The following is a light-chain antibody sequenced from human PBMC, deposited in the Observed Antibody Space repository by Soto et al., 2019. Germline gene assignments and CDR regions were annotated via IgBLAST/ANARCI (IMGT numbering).Light chain of an antibody. CDR3: QSYDSSNYVV. V-gene: IGLV6-57*01. CDR2: EDD. J-gene: IGLJ2*01. Sequence: NFMLTQPHSVSESPGKTVTISCTRSGGSFASNYVQWYQQHPGSSPTTVIYEDDQRPSGVPDRFSGSIDSSSNSASLTISGLKTEDEADYYCQSYDSSNYVVFGGGTKLTVL. CDR1: GGSFASNY.